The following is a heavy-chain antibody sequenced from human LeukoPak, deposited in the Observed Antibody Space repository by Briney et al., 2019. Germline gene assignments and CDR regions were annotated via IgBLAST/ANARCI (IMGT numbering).Heavy chain of an antibody. CDR1: GFTFSSYG. D-gene: IGHD3-10*01. CDR3: ARGYRYGSGSYLDY. V-gene: IGHV3-23*01. Sequence: GGSLRLSCAGSGFTFSSYGMSWVRQAPGKGLEWVSGISGSGGSTYYADSVKGRFTISRDNSKNTLYLRINSLRADDTAVYYCARGYRYGSGSYLDYWGQGTLVTVSS. J-gene: IGHJ4*02. CDR2: ISGSGGST.